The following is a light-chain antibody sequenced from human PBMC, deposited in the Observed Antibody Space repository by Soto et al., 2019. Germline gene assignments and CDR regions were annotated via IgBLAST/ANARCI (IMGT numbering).Light chain of an antibody. CDR1: QSVSSSQ. V-gene: IGKV3-20*01. J-gene: IGKJ2*01. Sequence: EIVLTQSPGTLSLSPGESATLSCMASQSVSSSQVAWYQQKPGQAPRLLIYGASSRATGIPDRFSGVGSETDFTLTISILEPEDFAVYYCQQYDTSPHTFGQGTKLEIK. CDR3: QQYDTSPHT. CDR2: GAS.